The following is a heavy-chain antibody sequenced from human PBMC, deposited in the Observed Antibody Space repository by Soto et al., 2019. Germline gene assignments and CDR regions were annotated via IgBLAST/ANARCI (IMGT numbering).Heavy chain of an antibody. D-gene: IGHD6-13*01. Sequence: QVQLVQSGAEVKKPGSSVKVSCKASGGTFSSYAISWVRQAPGQGLEWMGGIIPIFGTANYAQKFQGRVTITADESTSTAYMELSSLRSEDTAVYYCARKIAAAELNYYYYGMDVWGQGTTVTVSS. V-gene: IGHV1-69*01. J-gene: IGHJ6*02. CDR3: ARKIAAAELNYYYYGMDV. CDR2: IIPIFGTA. CDR1: GGTFSSYA.